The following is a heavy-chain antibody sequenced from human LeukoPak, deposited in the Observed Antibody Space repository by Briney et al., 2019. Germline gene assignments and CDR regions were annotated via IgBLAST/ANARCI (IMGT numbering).Heavy chain of an antibody. Sequence: SETLSLTCTVSGGSISSSNYYWGWIRQPPGKGLEWIGSIYYSGSTYSKPSLKSRVTISVDTSKNQFSLKLSSVTAADTAVYYCARHRSGWLQSSFDYWGQGTLVTVSS. V-gene: IGHV4-39*01. D-gene: IGHD5-24*01. CDR3: ARHRSGWLQSSFDY. CDR2: IYYSGST. J-gene: IGHJ4*02. CDR1: GGSISSSNYY.